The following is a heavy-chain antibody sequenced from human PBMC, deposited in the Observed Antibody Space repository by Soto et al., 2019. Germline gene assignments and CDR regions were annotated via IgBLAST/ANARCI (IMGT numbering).Heavy chain of an antibody. CDR1: GGTFSSYA. D-gene: IGHD3-3*01. V-gene: IGHV1-69*13. Sequence: ASVKVSCKASGGTFSSYAISWVRQAPGQGLEWMGGIITIFGTANYAQKFQGRVTITADESTSTAYMELSSLRSEDTAVYYCARGTYYDFWSGPYYFDYWGQGTLVTVSS. CDR3: ARGTYYDFWSGPYYFDY. J-gene: IGHJ4*02. CDR2: IITIFGTA.